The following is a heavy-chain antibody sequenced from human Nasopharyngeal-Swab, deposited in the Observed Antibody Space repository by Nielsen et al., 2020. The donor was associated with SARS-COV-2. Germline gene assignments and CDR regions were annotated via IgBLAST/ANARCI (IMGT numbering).Heavy chain of an antibody. V-gene: IGHV1-46*01. CDR1: GYTFTRYY. D-gene: IGHD2-15*01. J-gene: IGHJ5*02. Sequence: ASVKVSCKASGYTFTRYYIHWVRQAPGQGLEWMGIINPGGGSARYSQNFQGRVTMTRDTSTNTVYMELYSLTSEDTAVYYCARGGDPRAVVAATDCFDPWGQGTLVTVSS. CDR2: INPGGGSA. CDR3: ARGGDPRAVVAATDCFDP.